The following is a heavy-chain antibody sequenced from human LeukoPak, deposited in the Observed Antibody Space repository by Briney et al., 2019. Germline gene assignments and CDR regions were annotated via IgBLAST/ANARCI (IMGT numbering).Heavy chain of an antibody. J-gene: IGHJ6*04. V-gene: IGHV3-64D*06. D-gene: IGHD2-2*01. CDR2: INSNGANT. Sequence: PGGSLRLSCSASGFIFSGYDMHWVRQAPGKGLEYVSAINSNGANTYYADSVKGRFTISRDSSRNTLYLQVSSLGPDDTAVYYCVRGVVPAAVNGIDVWGKGTTITVSS. CDR3: VRGVVPAAVNGIDV. CDR1: GFIFSGYD.